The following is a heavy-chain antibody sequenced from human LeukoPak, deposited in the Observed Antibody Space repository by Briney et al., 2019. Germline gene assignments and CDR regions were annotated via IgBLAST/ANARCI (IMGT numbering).Heavy chain of an antibody. V-gene: IGHV1-2*02. D-gene: IGHD6-13*01. J-gene: IGHJ4*03. Sequence: AAVKLSCTTSGYTFTGYYMHWVRQAPGQGLEWMGWTNPNSGGTKYAQNFQGRVTMTRDTSSSTAYMELSRLRFDDTAVYYCARDSFNGYSASFAFDYWGQGT. CDR2: TNPNSGGT. CDR3: ARDSFNGYSASFAFDY. CDR1: GYTFTGYY.